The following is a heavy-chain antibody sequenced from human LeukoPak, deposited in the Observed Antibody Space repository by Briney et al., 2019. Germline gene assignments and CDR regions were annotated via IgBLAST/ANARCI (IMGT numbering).Heavy chain of an antibody. Sequence: GGSLRLSRAASGFTFSTYAMSWVRQAPGKGLEWVSAISFSGGSTHYAESVKGRFTISRDNSKNMLYLQMNSLRAEDTAVYYCAKEAFNWLRSHYYGVDVWGQGTTVTVSS. V-gene: IGHV3-23*01. D-gene: IGHD5-12*01. CDR3: AKEAFNWLRSHYYGVDV. CDR1: GFTFSTYA. CDR2: ISFSGGST. J-gene: IGHJ6*02.